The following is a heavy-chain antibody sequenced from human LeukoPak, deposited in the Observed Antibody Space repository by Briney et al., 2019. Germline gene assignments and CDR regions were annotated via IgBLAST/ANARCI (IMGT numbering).Heavy chain of an antibody. CDR2: IYPGDSDT. Sequence: GESLKISCKGSGYSFTSYWIGWVRQMPGKGLEWMGIIYPGDSDTRYSPSFQGQVTISADKSISTAYLQWSSLKGSATAMYYCATHEGPYGDYSYYYYYGMDVWGQGTTVTVSS. CDR1: GYSFTSYW. V-gene: IGHV5-51*01. CDR3: ATHEGPYGDYSYYYYYGMDV. J-gene: IGHJ6*02. D-gene: IGHD4-17*01.